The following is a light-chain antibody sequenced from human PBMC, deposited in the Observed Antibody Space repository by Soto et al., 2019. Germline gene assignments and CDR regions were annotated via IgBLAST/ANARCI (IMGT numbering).Light chain of an antibody. CDR2: KAS. J-gene: IGKJ1*01. CDR1: QTISSW. V-gene: IGKV1-5*03. CDR3: QQANSFPPWT. Sequence: DIQMTQSPSTLSGSVGDRVTITCRASQTISSWLAWYQQKPGKAPKLLIYKASTLKSGVPSRFSGSGSGTDFTLTISSLQPEDFATYYCQQANSFPPWTFGQGTKVEIK.